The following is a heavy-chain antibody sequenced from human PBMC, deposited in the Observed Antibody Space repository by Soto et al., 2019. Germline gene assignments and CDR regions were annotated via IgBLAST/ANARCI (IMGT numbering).Heavy chain of an antibody. D-gene: IGHD6-19*01. CDR3: ARAVAVAAAFDY. Sequence: QVQLVQSGAEEKKPGASVKVSCKASGYTFPGYAMHWGRQAPGQRRELMGWINDGNGNTKYSQKFQGRVTITRDPSASTAYMELSSLRSEDTAVYYCARAVAVAAAFDYWGQGPLVTVSS. CDR2: INDGNGNT. J-gene: IGHJ4*02. CDR1: GYTFPGYA. V-gene: IGHV1-3*05.